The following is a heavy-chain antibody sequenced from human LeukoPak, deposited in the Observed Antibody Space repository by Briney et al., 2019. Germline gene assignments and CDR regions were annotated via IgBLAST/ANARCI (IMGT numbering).Heavy chain of an antibody. CDR3: ARSRVTTVVTPAFDY. D-gene: IGHD4-23*01. J-gene: IGHJ4*02. V-gene: IGHV4-30-2*01. CDR2: IYHSGST. CDR1: GGSISSGGYS. Sequence: SQTLSLTCAVSGGSISSGGYSWSWIRQPPGKGLEWIGYIYHSGSTYYNPSLKSRDTISVDRSKNQFSLKLSSVTAADTAVYYCARSRVTTVVTPAFDYWGQGTLVTVSS.